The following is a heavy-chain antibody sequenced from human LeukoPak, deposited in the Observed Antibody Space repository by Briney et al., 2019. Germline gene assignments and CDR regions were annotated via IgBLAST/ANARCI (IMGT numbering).Heavy chain of an antibody. CDR1: GFTFGDYS. D-gene: IGHD2-8*02. V-gene: IGHV3-49*03. Sequence: HPGGSLRLSCTTSGFTFGDYSMNWFRQAPGKGLEWVGFIRTKFYGGAADYAASVKGRFTISRDDSKSIAYLQLDSLKTADTGVYYCTRDCTGPACYHSGMDAWGQGTTVTVSS. CDR3: TRDCTGPACYHSGMDA. CDR2: IRTKFYGGAA. J-gene: IGHJ6*02.